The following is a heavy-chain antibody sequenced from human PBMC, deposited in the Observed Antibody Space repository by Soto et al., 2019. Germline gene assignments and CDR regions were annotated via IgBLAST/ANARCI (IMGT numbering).Heavy chain of an antibody. J-gene: IGHJ6*02. CDR2: IWYDGSNK. Sequence: ESGGGVVQPGRSLRLSCAASGFTFSSYGMHWVRQAPGKGLEWVAVIWYDGSNKYYADSVKGRFTISRDNSKNTLYLQMNSLRAEDTAVYYCARDRSEVDYGMDVWGQGTTVTVSS. V-gene: IGHV3-33*01. CDR1: GFTFSSYG. CDR3: ARDRSEVDYGMDV.